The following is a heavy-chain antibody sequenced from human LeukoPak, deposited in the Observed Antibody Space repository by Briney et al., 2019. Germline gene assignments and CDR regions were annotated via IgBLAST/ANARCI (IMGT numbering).Heavy chain of an antibody. CDR1: GASISSYY. Sequence: SETLSLTCTVSGASISSYYWNWIRQSPRKGLEWIGFIYYVGSTHYSPSLNSRVTMSVDTSKNQISLRLSSVSAADTAIYYCARRNYDFWSDYGLDVWGQGTPVTVSS. D-gene: IGHD3-3*01. J-gene: IGHJ6*02. V-gene: IGHV4-59*01. CDR3: ARRNYDFWSDYGLDV. CDR2: IYYVGST.